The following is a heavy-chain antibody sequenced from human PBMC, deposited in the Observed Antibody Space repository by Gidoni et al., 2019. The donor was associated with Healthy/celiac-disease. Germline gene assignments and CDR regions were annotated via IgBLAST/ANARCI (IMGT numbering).Heavy chain of an antibody. J-gene: IGHJ3*02. D-gene: IGHD5-12*01. CDR2: IWYDGSNQ. CDR3: AREMATMADAFDI. V-gene: IGHV3-33*01. CDR1: GFTFSSYG. Sequence: QVQLVESGGGVVQPGRSLRLSCAASGFTFSSYGMHWVRQAPGKGLEGVAVIWYDGSNQYYADSVKGRFTISRDNSKNTLYLQMNSLRAEDTAVYYCAREMATMADAFDIWGQGTMVTVSS.